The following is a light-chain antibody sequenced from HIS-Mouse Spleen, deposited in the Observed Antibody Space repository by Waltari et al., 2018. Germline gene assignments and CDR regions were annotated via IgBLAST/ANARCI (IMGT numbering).Light chain of an antibody. CDR3: QQRSNWPPLT. V-gene: IGKV3-11*01. CDR2: DAS. J-gene: IGKJ4*01. Sequence: EIVLTQSPATLSLSPGERATLSCRASQSVSSYLAWYQHKPGQPPSLLIYDASNRATGIPARFSGRGSGTDFTLTISSLEPEDFAVYYCQQRSNWPPLTFGGGTKVEIK. CDR1: QSVSSY.